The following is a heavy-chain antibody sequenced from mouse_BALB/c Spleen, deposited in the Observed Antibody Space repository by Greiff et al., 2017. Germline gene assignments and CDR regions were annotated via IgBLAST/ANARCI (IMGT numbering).Heavy chain of an antibody. J-gene: IGHJ4*01. D-gene: IGHD2-2*01. CDR2: ISYDGSN. Sequence: EVKLVESGPGLVKPSQSLSLTCSVTGYSITSGYYWNWIRQFPGNKLEWMGYISYDGSNNYNPSLKNRISITRDTSKNQFFLKLNSVTTEDTATYYCAREIYYGYDDYAMDYWGQGTSVTVSS. CDR1: GYSITSGYY. V-gene: IGHV3-6*02. CDR3: AREIYYGYDDYAMDY.